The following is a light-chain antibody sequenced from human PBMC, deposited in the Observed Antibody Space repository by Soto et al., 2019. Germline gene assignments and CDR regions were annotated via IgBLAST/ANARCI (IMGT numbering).Light chain of an antibody. Sequence: QSALTQPRSVPGSPGQSVTISCTGTSSDVGDYNYVSWYQQHPGKAPKLMIYDVSKRPSGVPDRFSGSKSGNTASLTISGLQAEDEADYYCCSYAGTYVVFGGGTKLTVL. J-gene: IGLJ2*01. CDR1: SSDVGDYNY. CDR2: DVS. V-gene: IGLV2-11*01. CDR3: CSYAGTYVV.